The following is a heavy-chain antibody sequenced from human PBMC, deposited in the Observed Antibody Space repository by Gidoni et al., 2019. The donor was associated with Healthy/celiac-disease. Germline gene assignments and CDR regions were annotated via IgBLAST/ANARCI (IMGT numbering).Heavy chain of an antibody. J-gene: IGHJ6*02. V-gene: IGHV3-21*01. CDR3: ARVNEPYDILTGDYYYGMDV. CDR2: ISSSSSYI. D-gene: IGHD3-9*01. Sequence: EVQLVESGGGLVKPGGSLRLSCAASGFTFSSYSMNWVRQAPGKGLEWVPSISSSSSYIYYAASVKGRFTISRDNAKNSLYLQMNSLRAEDTAVYYCARVNEPYDILTGDYYYGMDVWGQGTTVTVSS. CDR1: GFTFSSYS.